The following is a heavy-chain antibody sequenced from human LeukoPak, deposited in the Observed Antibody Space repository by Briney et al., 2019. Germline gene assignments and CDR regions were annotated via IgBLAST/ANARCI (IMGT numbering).Heavy chain of an antibody. D-gene: IGHD3-22*01. J-gene: IGHJ4*02. V-gene: IGHV3-7*01. CDR2: IKQDGSEK. CDR1: GFTFSSYW. Sequence: GGSLRLSCAASGFTFSSYWMSWVRQAPGKGLECVANIKQDGSEKYYVDSVKGRFTISRGNAKNSLYLQMNSLRAEDTAVYYCASRRRGDDSSGYRPFDYWGQGTLVTVSS. CDR3: ASRRRGDDSSGYRPFDY.